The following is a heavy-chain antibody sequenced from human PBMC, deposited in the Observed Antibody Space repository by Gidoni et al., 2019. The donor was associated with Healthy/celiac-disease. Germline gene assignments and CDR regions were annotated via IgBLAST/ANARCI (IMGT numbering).Heavy chain of an antibody. CDR3: ARWGLSGYCSSTSCYAYYYGMDV. V-gene: IGHV3-72*01. D-gene: IGHD2-2*03. CDR2: TRNKANSYTT. J-gene: IGHJ6*02. CDR1: GFPFSDHY. Sequence: EVQLVESGGGLVQPGGSLRLSCAASGFPFSDHYLAWVRQAPGKGLEWVGRTRNKANSYTTEYAASVKGRFTISRDDSKNSLYLQMNSLKTEDTAVYYCARWGLSGYCSSTSCYAYYYGMDVWGQGTTVTVSS.